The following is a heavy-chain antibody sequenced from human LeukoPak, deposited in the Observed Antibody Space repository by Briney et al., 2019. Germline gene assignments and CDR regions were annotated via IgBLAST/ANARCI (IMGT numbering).Heavy chain of an antibody. CDR3: ARGFRYYGSGSYYYDY. V-gene: IGHV1-2*02. J-gene: IGHJ4*02. CDR2: INPNSGGT. D-gene: IGHD3-10*01. CDR1: GYTFTGYY. Sequence: ASVKVSCKASGYTFTGYYMHWVRQAPGQGLEWMGWINPNSGGTNYAQKFQGRVTMTRDTSISTAYMELSRLRSDDTAVYYCARGFRYYGSGSYYYDYWGQGTLVTVSS.